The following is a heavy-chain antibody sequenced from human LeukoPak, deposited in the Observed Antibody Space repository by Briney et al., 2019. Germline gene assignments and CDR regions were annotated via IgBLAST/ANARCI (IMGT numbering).Heavy chain of an antibody. J-gene: IGHJ4*02. CDR2: INTVGNYI. Sequence: GGSLRLSCAASGFTFSSYSMNWVRQAPGKGLEWVSSINTVGNYIYYADSVKGRFTISRDNSKNTLYLQMNSLRAEDTAVYYCAAYNWNDPGYFDYWGQGTLVTVSS. CDR3: AAYNWNDPGYFDY. V-gene: IGHV3-21*04. CDR1: GFTFSSYS. D-gene: IGHD1-1*01.